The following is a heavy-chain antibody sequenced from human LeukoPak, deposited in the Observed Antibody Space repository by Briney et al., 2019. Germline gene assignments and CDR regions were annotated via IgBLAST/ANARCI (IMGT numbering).Heavy chain of an antibody. D-gene: IGHD4-17*01. CDR3: ARSDYGDYVA. CDR2: ISYDGTNK. J-gene: IGHJ5*02. Sequence: QPGGSLRLSSAASGFTFSSYAMHWVRQAPGKGLEWVAVISYDGTNKYYADSVKGRFTISRDNPKNTLYLQMNSLRGEDTAVYYCARSDYGDYVAWGQGTLVTVSS. V-gene: IGHV3-30-3*01. CDR1: GFTFSSYA.